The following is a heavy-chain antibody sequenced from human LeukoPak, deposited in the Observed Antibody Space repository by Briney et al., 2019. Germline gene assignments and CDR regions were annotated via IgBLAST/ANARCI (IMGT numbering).Heavy chain of an antibody. J-gene: IGHJ4*02. CDR3: ATAGYSGYVFGLPVY. CDR2: IIPIFGTA. D-gene: IGHD5-12*01. V-gene: IGHV1-69*01. CDR1: GGTFSSYA. Sequence: SVTVSCKASGGTFSSYAISWVRQAPGQGLEWMGGIIPIFGTANYAQKFQGRVTITADESTSTAYMELSSLRSEDTAVYYCATAGYSGYVFGLPVYWGQGTLVTVSS.